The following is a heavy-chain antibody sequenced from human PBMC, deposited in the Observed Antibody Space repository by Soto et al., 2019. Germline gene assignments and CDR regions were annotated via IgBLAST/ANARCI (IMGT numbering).Heavy chain of an antibody. CDR1: GGTFSRYA. CDR2: IIPIFGTA. D-gene: IGHD3-10*01. V-gene: IGHV1-69*01. Sequence: VQLVQSGAEVKKPGSSVKVSCKASGGTFSRYAISWVRQAPGQGLEWMGGIIPIFGTANYAQKFQGRVTITADELTSTAYMELSSLRSEDTAVYYCSLGYYGSGSYYVFLDYWGQGTLVTVSS. CDR3: SLGYYGSGSYYVFLDY. J-gene: IGHJ4*02.